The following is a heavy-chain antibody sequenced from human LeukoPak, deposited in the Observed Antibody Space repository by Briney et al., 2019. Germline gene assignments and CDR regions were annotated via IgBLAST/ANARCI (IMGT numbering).Heavy chain of an antibody. CDR2: IRFDESDK. CDR3: VKLGRIVRDAFDI. J-gene: IGHJ3*02. Sequence: GGSLRLSCSVSGFIFRDFSMSWVRQAPGKGLEWVAHIRFDESDKYYADSVKGRFTISRDNSKNTLYLQMNNLRADDTAVYYCVKLGRIVRDAFDIWGPGTMVTVSS. V-gene: IGHV3-30*02. D-gene: IGHD2-21*01. CDR1: GFIFRDFS.